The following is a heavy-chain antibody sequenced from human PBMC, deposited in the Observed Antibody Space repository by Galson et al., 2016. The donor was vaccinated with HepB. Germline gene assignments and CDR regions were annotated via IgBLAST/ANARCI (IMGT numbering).Heavy chain of an antibody. CDR3: ARESDVYKHVFDI. V-gene: IGHV3-74*01. Sequence: SLRLSCAASGFSFDSYYMHWVRQAPGRGLVSVSRTSADGSYTYYADSVRGRFTVSRDNAKNTLYLQLSGLRAEDTAVYYCARESDVYKHVFDIWGPGTMVAVSS. J-gene: IGHJ3*02. CDR2: TSADGSYT. D-gene: IGHD1-1*01. CDR1: GFSFDSYY.